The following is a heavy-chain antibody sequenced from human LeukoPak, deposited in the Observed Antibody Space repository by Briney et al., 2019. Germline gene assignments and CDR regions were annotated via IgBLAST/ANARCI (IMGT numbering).Heavy chain of an antibody. D-gene: IGHD4-23*01. J-gene: IGHJ4*02. CDR2: ISSSSYYI. CDR3: ASLYGGNLDTDY. CDR1: GFTFSSYG. Sequence: NAGRSLRLSCAASGFTFSSYGMNWVRQAPGKGLEWVSSISSSSYYIYYADSVKGRFTISRDNAKNSLYLQMNSLRAEDTAVYYCASLYGGNLDTDYWGQGTLVTVSS. V-gene: IGHV3-21*01.